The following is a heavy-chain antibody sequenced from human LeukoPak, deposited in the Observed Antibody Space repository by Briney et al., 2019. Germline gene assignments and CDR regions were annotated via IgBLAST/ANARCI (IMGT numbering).Heavy chain of an antibody. J-gene: IGHJ4*02. Sequence: SETLSLTCTVSGGSISSYYWSWIRQPPGKGLEWIGYIYYSGSTNYNPSLKSRVTITVDTSKNQFSLKLSSVTAADTAVYYCARVSGNWYSSSWYLYYFDYWGQGTLVTVSS. CDR1: GGSISSYY. V-gene: IGHV4-59*01. CDR2: IYYSGST. CDR3: ARVSGNWYSSSWYLYYFDY. D-gene: IGHD6-13*01.